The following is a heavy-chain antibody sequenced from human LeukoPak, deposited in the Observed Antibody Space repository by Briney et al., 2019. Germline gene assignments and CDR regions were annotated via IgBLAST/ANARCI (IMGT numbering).Heavy chain of an antibody. Sequence: ASVKVSCKASGYTFTSYYMHWVRHAPGQALEWMGWINPNSGGTNYAQKFQGRVTMTRDTSISTAYMELSRMRSDDTAVYYCARYLTGYCSSTSCRGAFDIWGQGTMVTVSS. CDR3: ARYLTGYCSSTSCRGAFDI. D-gene: IGHD2-2*01. CDR2: INPNSGGT. V-gene: IGHV1-2*02. CDR1: GYTFTSYY. J-gene: IGHJ3*02.